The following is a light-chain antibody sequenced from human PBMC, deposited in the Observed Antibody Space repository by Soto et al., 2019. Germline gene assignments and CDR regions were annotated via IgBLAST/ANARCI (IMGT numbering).Light chain of an antibody. CDR2: SNN. Sequence: SVLTQPPSASGAPGPGVTISCFGSRSNIGSKTVNWYQQLPGTAPKLLIYSNNQRPSGVPDRFSGSKSGTSASLAISGLQSEDEADYYCATWDDSLNGLFGTGTKVTVL. CDR1: RSNIGSKT. J-gene: IGLJ1*01. CDR3: ATWDDSLNGL. V-gene: IGLV1-44*01.